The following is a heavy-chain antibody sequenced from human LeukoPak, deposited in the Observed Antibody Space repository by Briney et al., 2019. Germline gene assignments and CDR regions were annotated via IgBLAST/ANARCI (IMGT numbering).Heavy chain of an antibody. CDR1: GFTFSDYY. Sequence: GGSLRLSCAASGFTFSDYYMSWIRQAPGKGLEGISYISSVGSYTNYADSVKGRFTISRDNPKNSLYLQMNSLRAEDTAVYYCARLGSGSYFDYWGQGTLVTVSS. D-gene: IGHD3-3*01. CDR3: ARLGSGSYFDY. CDR2: ISSVGSYT. J-gene: IGHJ4*02. V-gene: IGHV3-11*06.